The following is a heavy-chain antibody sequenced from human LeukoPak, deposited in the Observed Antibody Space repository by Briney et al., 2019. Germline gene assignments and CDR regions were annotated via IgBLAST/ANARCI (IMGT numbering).Heavy chain of an antibody. CDR2: IDPSGST. Sequence: SESLSLTCGVHGVSITGYYWSWIRQPPGEALQWIGEIDPSGSTIENPSLKSRVTLSMDTSMNQLFLTLTSVTAADAATYYCARIRCGPTQHRCYNHWGRGALSPSPQ. CDR3: ARIRCGPTQHRCYNH. V-gene: IGHV4-34*01. CDR1: GVSITGYY. J-gene: IGHJ5*02. D-gene: IGHD2-8*01.